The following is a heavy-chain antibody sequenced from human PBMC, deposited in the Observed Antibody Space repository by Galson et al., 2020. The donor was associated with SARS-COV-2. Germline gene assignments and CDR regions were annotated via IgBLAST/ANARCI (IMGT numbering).Heavy chain of an antibody. J-gene: IGHJ3*02. CDR2: ISSSSSYI. D-gene: IGHD4-17*01. CDR3: ARDLLDGDGPAFDI. CDR1: GFTFSSYS. V-gene: IGHV3-21*01. Sequence: GGSLRLSCAASGFTFSSYSMNWVRQAPGKGLEWVSSISSSSSYIYYADSVKGRFTISRDNAKNSLYLQMNSLRAEDTAVYYCARDLLDGDGPAFDIWGQGTMVTVSS.